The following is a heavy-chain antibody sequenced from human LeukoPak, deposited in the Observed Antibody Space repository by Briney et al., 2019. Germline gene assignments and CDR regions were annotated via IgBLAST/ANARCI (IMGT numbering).Heavy chain of an antibody. V-gene: IGHV1-69*05. CDR1: GGTFSSYA. CDR2: IIPIFGTA. J-gene: IGHJ4*02. D-gene: IGHD1-26*01. CDR3: ARQEGVGATRGVTDY. Sequence: SVKVSCKASGGTFSSYAISWVRQAPGQGLEWMGRIIPIFGTANYAQKFQGRVTITTDESTSTAYMELSSLRSDDTAVCYCARQEGVGATRGVTDYWGQGTLVTASS.